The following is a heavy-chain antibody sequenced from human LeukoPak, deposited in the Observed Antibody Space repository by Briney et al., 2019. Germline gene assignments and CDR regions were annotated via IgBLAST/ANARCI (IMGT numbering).Heavy chain of an antibody. V-gene: IGHV3-23*01. D-gene: IGHD3-22*01. CDR1: RFTFSNYA. CDR3: ANLAVDYDSSGNIRG. J-gene: IGHJ4*02. CDR2: ISGSGGST. Sequence: GGSLRLSCAASRFTFSNYAMHWVRQAPGKGLEWVSAISGSGGSTYYADSVKGRFTISRDNSKNTLYLQMNSLRAEDTAVYYCANLAVDYDSSGNIRGWGQGTLVTVSS.